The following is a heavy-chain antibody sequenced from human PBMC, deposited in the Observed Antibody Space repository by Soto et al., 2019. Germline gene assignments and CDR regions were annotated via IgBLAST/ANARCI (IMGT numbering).Heavy chain of an antibody. CDR3: ARLGLQHPEIVATILDYYYYYMDV. Sequence: SETLSLTCTVSGGSISSSSYYWGWIRQPPGKGLEWIGSIYYSGSTYYNPSLKSRVTISVDTSKNQFSLKLSAVTAADTAVYYCARLGLQHPEIVATILDYYYYYMDVWGKGTTVTVSS. J-gene: IGHJ6*03. V-gene: IGHV4-39*01. D-gene: IGHD5-12*01. CDR1: GGSISSSSYY. CDR2: IYYSGST.